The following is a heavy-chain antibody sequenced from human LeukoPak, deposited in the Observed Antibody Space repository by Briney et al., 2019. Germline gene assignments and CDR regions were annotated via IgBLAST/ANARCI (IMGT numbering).Heavy chain of an antibody. CDR1: GGSISSYY. J-gene: IGHJ4*02. Sequence: SETLSLTCTVSGGSISSYYWSWIRQPAGKGLEWIGRIYTRGSTNYNPSLKSRVIMSVDTSKNQFSLKLSSVTAADTAVYYCARDGCSGGSCYSDWGQGTLVTVSS. D-gene: IGHD2-15*01. V-gene: IGHV4-4*07. CDR3: ARDGCSGGSCYSD. CDR2: IYTRGST.